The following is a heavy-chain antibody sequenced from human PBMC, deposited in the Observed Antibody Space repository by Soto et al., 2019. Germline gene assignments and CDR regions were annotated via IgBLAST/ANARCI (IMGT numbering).Heavy chain of an antibody. CDR3: ARRSYTDTFDI. D-gene: IGHD3-10*01. CDR1: GGSISSSTYY. CDR2: IYYCGST. J-gene: IGHJ3*02. V-gene: IGHV4-39*01. Sequence: QLQLQESGPGLVKPSETLSLTCTVSGGSISSSTYYWGWIRQPPGKGPEWIATIYYCGSTYYNPSLKSRVTISADTSKNQFSLKLSSVTAADTAVYYCARRSYTDTFDIWGQGTMVTVSS.